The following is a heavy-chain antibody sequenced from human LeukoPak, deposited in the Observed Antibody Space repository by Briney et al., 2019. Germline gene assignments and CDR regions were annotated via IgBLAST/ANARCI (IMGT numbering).Heavy chain of an antibody. D-gene: IGHD3-22*01. V-gene: IGHV4-31*11. CDR3: ARRPPDSSGYLDYFDY. J-gene: IGHJ4*02. CDR1: GGSFSGYY. CDR2: IYYSGST. Sequence: PSETLSLTCAVYGGSFSGYYWSWIRQHPGKGLEWIGYIYYSGSTYYNPSLKSRVTISVDTSKNQFSLKLSSVTAADTAVYYCARRPPDSSGYLDYFDYWGQGTLVTVSS.